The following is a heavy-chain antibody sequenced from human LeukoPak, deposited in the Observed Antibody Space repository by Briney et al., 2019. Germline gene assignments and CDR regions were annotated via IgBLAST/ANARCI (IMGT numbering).Heavy chain of an antibody. CDR2: IYSGGST. CDR3: ARGDKAVAADYYYYMDV. Sequence: GGSLRLSCAASGFTVSSNYMSWVRQAPGKGLEWVSVIYSGGSTYYADSVKGRFTISRDNSKNTLYLQMNSLRAEDTAVYYCARGDKAVAADYYYYMDVWGKGTTVTISS. CDR1: GFTVSSNY. J-gene: IGHJ6*03. D-gene: IGHD2-15*01. V-gene: IGHV3-66*01.